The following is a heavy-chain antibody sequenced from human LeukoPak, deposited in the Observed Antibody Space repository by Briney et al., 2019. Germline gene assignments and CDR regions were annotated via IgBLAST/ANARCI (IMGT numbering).Heavy chain of an antibody. V-gene: IGHV4-34*01. D-gene: IGHD4-17*01. J-gene: IGHJ4*02. Sequence: SETLSLTCAVYGGSFSGYYWSWIRQPPGKGLEWIGEINHSGSTNYNPSLKSRVTISVNTSKNQFSLKLSSVTAADTAVYYCASGDYGDYIDYWGQGTLVTVSS. CDR1: GGSFSGYY. CDR2: INHSGST. CDR3: ASGDYGDYIDY.